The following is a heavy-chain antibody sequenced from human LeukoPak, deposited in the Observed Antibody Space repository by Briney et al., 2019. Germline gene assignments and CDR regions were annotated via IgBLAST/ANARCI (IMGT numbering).Heavy chain of an antibody. J-gene: IGHJ4*02. Sequence: ASVKVSCKASGYTFTSYAMNWVRQAPGQGLEWMGWINTNTGNPTYAQGFTGRFVFSLDTSVSTAYPQISSLKAEDTAVYYCARESAVAETSESDYWGQGTLVTVSS. D-gene: IGHD2-15*01. CDR1: GYTFTSYA. CDR3: ARESAVAETSESDY. CDR2: INTNTGNP. V-gene: IGHV7-4-1*02.